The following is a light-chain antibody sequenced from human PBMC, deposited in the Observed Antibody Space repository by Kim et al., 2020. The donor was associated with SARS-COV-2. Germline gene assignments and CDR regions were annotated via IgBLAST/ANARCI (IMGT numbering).Light chain of an antibody. CDR2: GKN. V-gene: IGLV3-19*01. CDR3: NSRDSSANDLV. Sequence: SSELTQDPAVSVALGQTVRITCQGDSLRNYYASWXQQKPGQAPVVVIYGKNNRPSGIPDRFSGSTSGNTASLTITGAQAEDEADYYCNSRDSSANDLVFG. CDR1: SLRNYY. J-gene: IGLJ2*01.